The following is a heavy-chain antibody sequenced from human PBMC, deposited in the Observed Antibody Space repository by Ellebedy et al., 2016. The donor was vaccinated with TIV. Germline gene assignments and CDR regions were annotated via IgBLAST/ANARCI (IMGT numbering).Heavy chain of an antibody. CDR1: GFTFSNYA. CDR2: ISRLDDST. V-gene: IGHV3-23*01. D-gene: IGHD4-17*01. CDR3: AKDRDDDGDFVFDS. J-gene: IGHJ4*02. Sequence: GESLKISCSASGFTFSNYAMSWVRQAPGKGLKWVSGISRLDDSTYYADSVKGRFTISRDNPKNTLYLQMNNLRAEDTAVYYCAKDRDDDGDFVFDSWGQGTLVTVSS.